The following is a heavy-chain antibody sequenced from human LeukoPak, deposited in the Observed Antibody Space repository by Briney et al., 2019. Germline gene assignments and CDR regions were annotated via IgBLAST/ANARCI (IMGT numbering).Heavy chain of an antibody. CDR1: GFTFSSYG. Sequence: GGSLRLSCAASGFTFSSYGMHWVRQAPGKGLEWVAVIWYDGSNKYYADSVKGRFTISRDNSKNTLYLQMNSLRAEDTAVYYCARQFMPHYFDYWGQGTLVTVSS. D-gene: IGHD2-2*01. CDR2: IWYDGSNK. V-gene: IGHV3-33*01. CDR3: ARQFMPHYFDY. J-gene: IGHJ4*02.